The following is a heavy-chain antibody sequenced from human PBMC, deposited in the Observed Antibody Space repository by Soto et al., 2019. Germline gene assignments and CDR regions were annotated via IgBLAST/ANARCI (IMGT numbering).Heavy chain of an antibody. Sequence: QVQLVQSGAEVKKPGASVRVSCKASGYTFTSYGISWVRQAPGQGLEWMGWISGYNGNTNYAQKLQGRVTMTKGTATSGANMELRGLGSDDTAVNYCAREYCSGGSCYTCWFDPWVQGTLVTVS. D-gene: IGHD2-15*01. CDR1: GYTFTSYG. V-gene: IGHV1-18*01. CDR3: AREYCSGGSCYTCWFDP. CDR2: ISGYNGNT. J-gene: IGHJ5*02.